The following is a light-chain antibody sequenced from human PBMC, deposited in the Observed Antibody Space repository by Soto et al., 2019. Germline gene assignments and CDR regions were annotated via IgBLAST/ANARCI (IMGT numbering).Light chain of an antibody. CDR1: SSNIGSNT. V-gene: IGLV1-44*01. Sequence: QSVLTQPPSASGTPGQRVTISCSGSSSNIGSNTVNWYQQLPGTAPKLLIYSNNQRPSGVPDRFSGSKSGTSASLAISGLQSEDDADYSCAAWDDSLTGYVFGTGTKVTVL. CDR2: SNN. J-gene: IGLJ1*01. CDR3: AAWDDSLTGYV.